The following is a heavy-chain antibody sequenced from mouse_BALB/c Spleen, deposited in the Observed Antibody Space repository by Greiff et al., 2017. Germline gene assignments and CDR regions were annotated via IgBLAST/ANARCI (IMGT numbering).Heavy chain of an antibody. CDR3: ARGPMITTGYYFDY. D-gene: IGHD2-4*01. CDR2: ILPGSGST. V-gene: IGHV1-9*01. CDR1: GYTFSSYW. J-gene: IGHJ2*01. Sequence: QVQLQQSGAELMKPGASVKISCKATGYTFSSYWIEWVKQRPGHGLEWIGEILPGSGSTNYNEKFKGKATFTADTSSNTAYMQLSSLTSEDSAVYYCARGPMITTGYYFDYWGQGTTLTVSS.